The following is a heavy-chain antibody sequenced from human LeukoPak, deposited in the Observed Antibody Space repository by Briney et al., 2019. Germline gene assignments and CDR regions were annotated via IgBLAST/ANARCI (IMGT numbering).Heavy chain of an antibody. CDR3: ARDRWRDSTSSFDY. J-gene: IGHJ4*02. CDR1: GGTFSSYA. V-gene: IGHV1-69*04. Sequence: ASVKVSCKASGGTFSSYAISWVRQAPGQGLEWMGRIIPILGIANYAQKLQGRVTMTTDTSTSTAYMELRSLRPDDTAVYYCARDRWRDSTSSFDYWGQGTLVTVSS. CDR2: IIPILGIA. D-gene: IGHD6-6*01.